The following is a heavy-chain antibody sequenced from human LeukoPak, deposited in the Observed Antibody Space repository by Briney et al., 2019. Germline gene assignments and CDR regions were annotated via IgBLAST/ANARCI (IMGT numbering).Heavy chain of an antibody. CDR1: GFTFSSYW. Sequence: PGGSLRLSCTASGFTFSSYWMSWVRQAPGKGLEWVANIKQDGSEKDYVDSVKGRFTISRDNAKNSLYLQMNSLRAEDMAVYYCAKYCGGDCYGMDVWGQGTTVTVSS. J-gene: IGHJ6*02. D-gene: IGHD2-21*01. CDR3: AKYCGGDCYGMDV. CDR2: IKQDGSEK. V-gene: IGHV3-7*01.